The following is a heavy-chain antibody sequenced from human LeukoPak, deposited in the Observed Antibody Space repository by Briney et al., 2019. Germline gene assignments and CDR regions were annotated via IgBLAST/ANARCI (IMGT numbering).Heavy chain of an antibody. D-gene: IGHD6-19*01. J-gene: IGHJ6*02. CDR1: GYTFSTYA. Sequence: GASVKVSCKASGYTFSTYAMHWVRQAPGQRLEWMGWINAGNGNTKYSQKFQGRVTITRDTSASTAYMALSSLRSEDTAVYYCARGGSGWPMDVWGQGTTVTVSS. CDR3: ARGGSGWPMDV. CDR2: INAGNGNT. V-gene: IGHV1-3*01.